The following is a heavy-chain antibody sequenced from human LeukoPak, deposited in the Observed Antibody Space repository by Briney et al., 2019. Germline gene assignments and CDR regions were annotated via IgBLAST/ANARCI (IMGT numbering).Heavy chain of an antibody. CDR3: ARGPGGRYFDWLSTPPHYFDY. D-gene: IGHD3-9*01. J-gene: IGHJ4*02. V-gene: IGHV1-3*01. CDR1: GYTFTSYA. CDR2: TNAGNGNT. Sequence: ASVKVSCKASGYTFTSYAMHWVRQAPGQRLEWMVWTNAGNGNTKYSQKFQGRVTITRDTSASTAYMELSSLRSEDTAVYYCARGPGGRYFDWLSTPPHYFDYWGQGTLVTVSS.